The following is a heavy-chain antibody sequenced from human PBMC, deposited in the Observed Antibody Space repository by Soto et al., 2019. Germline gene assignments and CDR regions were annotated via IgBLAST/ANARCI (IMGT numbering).Heavy chain of an antibody. J-gene: IGHJ6*02. CDR3: AKLGDPVLLWFGELLYDSYYYGMDV. Sequence: PVGSLRLSCAASGFTFSSYAMSWVRQAPGKGLEWVSAISGSGGSTYYADSVKGRFTISRDNSKNTLYLQMNSLRAEDTAVYYCAKLGDPVLLWFGELLYDSYYYGMDVWGQGTTVTGSS. D-gene: IGHD3-10*01. V-gene: IGHV3-23*01. CDR1: GFTFSSYA. CDR2: ISGSGGST.